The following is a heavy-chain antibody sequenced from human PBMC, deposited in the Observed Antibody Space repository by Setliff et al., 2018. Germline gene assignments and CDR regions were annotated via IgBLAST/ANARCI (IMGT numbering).Heavy chain of an antibody. V-gene: IGHV1-18*01. CDR1: GYTFTTHG. D-gene: IGHD2-21*02. CDR3: ARDWFCSGGDCSDVFDF. CDR2: ISTDDGDT. Sequence: ASVKVSCKASGYTFTTHGISWVRQAPGQGLEWMGWISTDDGDTNFAQKFQGRVTLTTDTSTGTAYMELRSLTFDNTAVYYCARDWFCSGGDCSDVFDFWGQGTMVTVSS. J-gene: IGHJ3*01.